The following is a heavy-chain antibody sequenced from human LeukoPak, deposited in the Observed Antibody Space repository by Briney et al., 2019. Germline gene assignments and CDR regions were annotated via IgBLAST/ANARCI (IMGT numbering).Heavy chain of an antibody. CDR1: GFTFSTYG. V-gene: IGHV3-30*02. D-gene: IGHD3-22*01. J-gene: IGHJ4*02. CDR2: IGYDGSNK. CDR3: ARDYTEYYYDSSGYPDC. Sequence: GGSLRLSCAASGFTFSTYGMHWVRQAPGKGLEWVAFIGYDGSNKYYADSVKGRFTISRDNAKNTLYLQMNSLRSEDTAVYYCARDYTEYYYDSSGYPDCWGQGTLVTVSS.